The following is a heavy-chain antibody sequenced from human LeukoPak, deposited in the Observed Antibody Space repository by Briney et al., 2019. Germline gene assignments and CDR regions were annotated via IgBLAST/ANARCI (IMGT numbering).Heavy chain of an antibody. CDR1: GGSISSYY. J-gene: IGHJ4*02. D-gene: IGHD5-24*01. CDR3: AGGGDGYQTRFDY. Sequence: SETLSLTCTVSGGSISSYYWNWIRQPPGKGLEWIGYIYYSGSSGSTNYNPSLRSRVTTSADTSKNQFSLKMTSVTVADTAVYYCAGGGDGYQTRFDYWGQGTLLTVSS. CDR2: IYYSGSSGST. V-gene: IGHV4-59*01.